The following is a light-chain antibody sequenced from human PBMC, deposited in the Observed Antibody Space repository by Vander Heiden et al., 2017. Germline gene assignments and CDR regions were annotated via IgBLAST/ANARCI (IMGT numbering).Light chain of an antibody. Sequence: DIVMTQSPDSLAVSLGERATINCKSSQSVLYSSNNKNYLAWYQQKPGQPPKLLIYWASTRESGVPDRFSGSGSGTDFTLTISSLQAEDVAVYYCQQYDSTPQVTFGGGTKVEIK. CDR2: WAS. V-gene: IGKV4-1*01. CDR1: QSVLYSSNNKNY. J-gene: IGKJ4*01. CDR3: QQYDSTPQVT.